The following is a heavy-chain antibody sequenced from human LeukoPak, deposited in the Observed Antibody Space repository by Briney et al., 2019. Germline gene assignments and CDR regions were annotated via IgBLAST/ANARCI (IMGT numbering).Heavy chain of an antibody. CDR2: IWYDGSNK. Sequence: GGSLRLSCAASGFTFSSYGMHWVRQAPGKGLEWVAVIWYDGSNKYYVDSVKGRFTISRDNSKNTLYLQMNSLRAEDTAVYYCARGLDYGSGSYPYYFDYWGQGTLVTVSS. D-gene: IGHD3-10*01. CDR1: GFTFSSYG. J-gene: IGHJ4*02. CDR3: ARGLDYGSGSYPYYFDY. V-gene: IGHV3-33*01.